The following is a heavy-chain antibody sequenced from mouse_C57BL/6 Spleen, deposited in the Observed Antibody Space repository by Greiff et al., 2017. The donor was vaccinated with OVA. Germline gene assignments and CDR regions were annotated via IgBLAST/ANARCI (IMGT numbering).Heavy chain of an antibody. D-gene: IGHD2-1*01. CDR3: ALLRGYAMDY. CDR2: IYPGSGNT. J-gene: IGHJ4*01. CDR1: GYSFTSYY. Sequence: QVHVKQSGPELVKPGASVKISCKASGYSFTSYYIHWVKQRPGQGLEWIGWIYPGSGNTKYNEKFKGKATLTADTSSSTAYMQLSSLTSEDSAVYYCALLRGYAMDYWGQGTSVTVSS. V-gene: IGHV1-66*01.